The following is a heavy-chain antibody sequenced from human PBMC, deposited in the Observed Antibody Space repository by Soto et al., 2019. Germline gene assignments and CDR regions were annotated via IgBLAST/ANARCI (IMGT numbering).Heavy chain of an antibody. Sequence: ASVKVSCKASGYTFTGYYMHWVRQAPGQGLEWMGWINPNSGGTNYAQKFQGWVTMTRDTSISTAYMELSRLRSDDTAVYYCARARITMVRGVNYYYSYSGMDVWGQGTTAPVSS. V-gene: IGHV1-2*04. J-gene: IGHJ6*02. CDR2: INPNSGGT. CDR3: ARARITMVRGVNYYYSYSGMDV. CDR1: GYTFTGYY. D-gene: IGHD3-10*01.